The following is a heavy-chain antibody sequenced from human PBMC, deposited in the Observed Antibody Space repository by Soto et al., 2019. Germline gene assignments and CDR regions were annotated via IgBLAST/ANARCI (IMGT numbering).Heavy chain of an antibody. Sequence: QLQLQQWGAGQLKPSETLSLTCAVYGGSFSGYYWSWIRQPPGKGLEWIGESNHIGSSSYNPSLKSRVTISLDPTKNQFSLKVSSVTAADTAVYYCAKEAPPDYYDLWSGYYKHGNKNYYFDFCGQGTLVTVSS. V-gene: IGHV4-34*01. CDR1: GGSFSGYY. CDR3: AKEAPPDYYDLWSGYYKHGNKNYYFDF. J-gene: IGHJ4*02. D-gene: IGHD3-3*01. CDR2: SNHIGSS.